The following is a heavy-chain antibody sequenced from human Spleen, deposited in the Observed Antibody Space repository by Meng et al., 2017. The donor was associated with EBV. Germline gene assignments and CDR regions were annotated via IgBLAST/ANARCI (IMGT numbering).Heavy chain of an antibody. J-gene: IGHJ4*02. Sequence: VPLQQWGAGLLKPSETLSLTVAVYGGSFSAYYWSWIRQPPGKGLEWIGEINHSGSTNYNPSLKSRVTISVDTSKNQFSLKLSSVTAADTAVYYCARGGHFGAAAGPDYWGQGTLVTVSS. V-gene: IGHV4-34*01. D-gene: IGHD6-13*01. CDR3: ARGGHFGAAAGPDY. CDR2: INHSGST. CDR1: GGSFSAYY.